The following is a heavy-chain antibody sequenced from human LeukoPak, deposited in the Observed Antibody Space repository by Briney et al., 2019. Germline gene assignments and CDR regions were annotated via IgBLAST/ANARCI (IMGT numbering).Heavy chain of an antibody. Sequence: SETLSLTCAVYGGSFSGYYWSWIRQPPGKGLEWIGEINHSGSTNYNPSLKSRVTISVDTSKNQFSLKLSSVTAADTAVYYCARGPVYCGSGSYFRAKRRNWFDPWGQGTLVTVSS. CDR1: GGSFSGYY. J-gene: IGHJ5*02. D-gene: IGHD3-10*01. V-gene: IGHV4-34*01. CDR3: ARGPVYCGSGSYFRAKRRNWFDP. CDR2: INHSGST.